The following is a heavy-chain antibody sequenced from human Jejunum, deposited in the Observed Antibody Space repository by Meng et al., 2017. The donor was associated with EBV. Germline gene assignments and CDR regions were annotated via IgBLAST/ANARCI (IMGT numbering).Heavy chain of an antibody. V-gene: IGHV3-11*01. CDR2: ISSSGDVL. J-gene: IGHJ4*02. CDR1: RFTFSHHY. D-gene: IGHD6-13*01. CDR3: ARVRHGNSWVPLDY. Sequence: VQLVEFGGVVVKPGGSLRLSWAASRFTFSHHYIKWIRQAPGKGLQWVSSISSSGDVLNYEDSVKGLFTISRDNAKKSLLLQMNSLRVEDTAVYYCARVRHGNSWVPLDYWGQGTLVTVSS.